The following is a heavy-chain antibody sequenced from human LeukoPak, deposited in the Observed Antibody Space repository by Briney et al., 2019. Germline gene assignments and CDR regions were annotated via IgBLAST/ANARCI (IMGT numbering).Heavy chain of an antibody. CDR2: ISSSSSTI. J-gene: IGHJ4*02. Sequence: GGSLRLPCAASGFTFSSYSMNWVRQAPGKGLEWVSYISSSSSTIYYADSVKGRFTISRDNAKNSLYLQMNSLRAEDTAVYYCARGHPDYYGSGSYYNVPFDYWGQGTLVTVSS. CDR3: ARGHPDYYGSGSYYNVPFDY. V-gene: IGHV3-48*01. CDR1: GFTFSSYS. D-gene: IGHD3-10*01.